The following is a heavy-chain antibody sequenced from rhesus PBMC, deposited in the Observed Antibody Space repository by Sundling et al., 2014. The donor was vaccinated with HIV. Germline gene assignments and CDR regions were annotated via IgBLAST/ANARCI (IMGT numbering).Heavy chain of an antibody. V-gene: IGHV2S1*01. Sequence: QVTLKESGPALVKPTQTLTLTCSVSGFSLTTDGMGVGWIRQPPGKALEWLASIYWNDYKYSNTSLKSRLTLSKDTSKNQVVLTMTNMDPVDTATYYCARVNRGGLDSWGQGVVVTVSS. CDR3: ARVNRGGLDS. CDR1: GFSLTTDGMG. J-gene: IGHJ6*01. CDR2: IYWNDYK.